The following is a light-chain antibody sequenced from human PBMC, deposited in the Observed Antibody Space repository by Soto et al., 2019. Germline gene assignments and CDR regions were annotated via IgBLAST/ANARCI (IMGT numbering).Light chain of an antibody. CDR1: QSVSSNF. V-gene: IGKV3D-20*02. CDR3: QRYNNWPLT. J-gene: IGKJ4*01. CDR2: DAS. Sequence: EIVLTQSPGTLSLSPGERGTLSCRASQSVSSNFLAWYQQKPGQAPRLLIFDASTRATGIPDRFSGSRSGTEFTLTINSLQSEDFAVYYCQRYNNWPLTFGGGTKVDIK.